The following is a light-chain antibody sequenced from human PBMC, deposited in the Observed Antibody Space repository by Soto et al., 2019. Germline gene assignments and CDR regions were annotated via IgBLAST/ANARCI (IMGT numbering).Light chain of an antibody. CDR1: SSDVGGYIY. V-gene: IGLV2-11*01. Sequence: QSVLTQPRSVSGSPGQSVTISCTGTSSDVGGYIYVSWYQQYPAKAPKVMIYDVSRRPSGVPDRFSGSKSGNTASLTISGLQAEDEAVYYCCSYAGNKTVVFGGGTKFTVL. J-gene: IGLJ3*02. CDR2: DVS. CDR3: CSYAGNKTVV.